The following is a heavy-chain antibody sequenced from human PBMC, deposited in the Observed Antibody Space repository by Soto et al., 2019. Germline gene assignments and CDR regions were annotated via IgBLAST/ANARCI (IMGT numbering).Heavy chain of an antibody. Sequence: GGSLRLSCVASGFPFSSYAMSWVRQTPEKGLEWVSGISGSGGRTYYADSVKGRFTISRDNSNNTLSLQMHSLRVEDTAVYFCAKGGYYSLFDIWGQGTMGTVSS. CDR2: ISGSGGRT. V-gene: IGHV3-23*01. CDR3: AKGGYYSLFDI. D-gene: IGHD2-15*01. J-gene: IGHJ3*02. CDR1: GFPFSSYA.